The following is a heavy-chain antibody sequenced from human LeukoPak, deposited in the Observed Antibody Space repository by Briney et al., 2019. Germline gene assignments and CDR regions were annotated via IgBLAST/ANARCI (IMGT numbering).Heavy chain of an antibody. CDR2: MNPNSGNT. Sequence: GASVKVSCKASGYTFTSYDINWVRQATGQGLEWMGWMNPNSGNTGYAQKLQGRVTMTRNTSISTAYMELSSLRSEDTAVYYCARGVTTRYYYYYYGMDVWGQGTTVTVSS. CDR1: GYTFTSYD. V-gene: IGHV1-8*01. D-gene: IGHD4-17*01. J-gene: IGHJ6*02. CDR3: ARGVTTRYYYYYYGMDV.